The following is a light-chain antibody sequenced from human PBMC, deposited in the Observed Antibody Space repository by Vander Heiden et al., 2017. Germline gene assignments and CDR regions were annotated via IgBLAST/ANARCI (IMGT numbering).Light chain of an antibody. J-gene: IGLJ1*01. CDR1: NSDVGGYNY. Sequence: QSDLTQPPAASGYRGKSVTISCTGTNSDVGGYNYVSWYQLHPGKAPKLIIYDVYHRPSGVPDRFSGSKSGNTASLTVSGLQPEDEADYYCGSYAGHNTFVFGTGTKVTVL. CDR2: DVY. CDR3: GSYAGHNTFV. V-gene: IGLV2-8*01.